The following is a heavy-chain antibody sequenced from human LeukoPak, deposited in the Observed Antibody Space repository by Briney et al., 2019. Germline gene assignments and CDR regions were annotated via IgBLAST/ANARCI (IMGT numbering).Heavy chain of an antibody. CDR3: ARDLVTMVRGMDWFDP. Sequence: SETLSLTCTVSGGSISSYYWSWIRQPAGKGLEWIGRIYTSGSTNYNPSLKCRVTMSVDTSKNQFSLKLSSVTAADTAVYYCARDLVTMVRGMDWFDPWGQGALVTVSS. CDR2: IYTSGST. V-gene: IGHV4-4*07. J-gene: IGHJ5*02. D-gene: IGHD3-10*01. CDR1: GGSISSYY.